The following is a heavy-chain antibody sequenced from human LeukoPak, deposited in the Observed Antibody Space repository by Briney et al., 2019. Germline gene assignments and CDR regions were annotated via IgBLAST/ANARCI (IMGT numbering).Heavy chain of an antibody. D-gene: IGHD3-16*01. CDR3: ARFKWEFGGVITDTTYNYRDF. CDR1: GYSFTSYW. J-gene: IGHJ6*03. Sequence: GESLKISCKGSGYSFTSYWIGWVRQMPGKGLEWMGIIYPGDSDTRYSPSFQGQVTISADKSISTAYLQWSSLKASDTAMYYCARFKWEFGGVITDTTYNYRDFGGKGPTVTV. V-gene: IGHV5-51*01. CDR2: IYPGDSDT.